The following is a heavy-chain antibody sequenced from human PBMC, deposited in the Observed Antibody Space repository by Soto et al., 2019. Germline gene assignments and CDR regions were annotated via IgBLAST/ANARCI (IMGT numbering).Heavy chain of an antibody. CDR3: ARHIVDTSMTASFDY. J-gene: IGHJ4*02. CDR1: GYSFLNYW. D-gene: IGHD5-18*01. CDR2: IYPGDSDA. V-gene: IGHV5-51*01. Sequence: GESLKISCKTSGYSFLNYWIGWVRQMPGKGLEWMGIIYPGDSDARYSPSFQGQVTISADKSISTVYLQWSSLKASDTAMYYCARHIVDTSMTASFDYWGQGTQVTVSS.